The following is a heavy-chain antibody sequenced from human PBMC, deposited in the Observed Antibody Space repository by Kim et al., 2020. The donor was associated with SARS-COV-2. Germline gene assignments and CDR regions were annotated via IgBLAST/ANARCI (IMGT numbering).Heavy chain of an antibody. V-gene: IGHV4-59*13. CDR2: IYYSGST. CDR3: AREGLDSSGWHYRGAYFDY. D-gene: IGHD6-19*01. J-gene: IGHJ4*02. Sequence: SETLSLTCTVSGGSISSYYWSWIRQPPGKGLEWIGYIYYSGSTNYNPSLKSRVTISVDTSKNQFSLKLSSVTAADTAVYYCAREGLDSSGWHYRGAYFDYWGQGTLVTVSS. CDR1: GGSISSYY.